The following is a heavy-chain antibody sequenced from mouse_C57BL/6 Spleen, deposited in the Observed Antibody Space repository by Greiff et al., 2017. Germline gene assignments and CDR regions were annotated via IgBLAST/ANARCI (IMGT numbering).Heavy chain of an antibody. CDR2: IYPGSGST. CDR1: GYTFTSYW. V-gene: IGHV1-55*01. CDR3: AREDYDHDRRFAY. Sequence: QVQLQQPGAELVKPGASVKMSCKASGYTFTSYWITWVKQRPGQGLEWIGDIYPGSGSTNYNEKFKSKATLTVDTSSSTAYMQRSSLTSEDAAVCSSAREDYDHDRRFAYWGQGTLVTVSA. J-gene: IGHJ3*01. D-gene: IGHD2-4*01.